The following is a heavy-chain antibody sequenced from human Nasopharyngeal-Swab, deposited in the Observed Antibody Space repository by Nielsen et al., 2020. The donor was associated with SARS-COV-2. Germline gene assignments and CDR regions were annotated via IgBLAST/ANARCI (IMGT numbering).Heavy chain of an antibody. CDR3: ARDEGTKIMKQDF. J-gene: IGHJ4*02. CDR2: ISVSGADI. D-gene: IGHD1-7*01. Sequence: GESLKISCVGSGFIFTTYAINWVRQAPGKGPEWVSHISVSGADIHYGDSVKGRFTISRDNAKNSLYLQMDSLRADDTAVYYCARDEGTKIMKQDFWGQGTPVTVSS. V-gene: IGHV3-21*05. CDR1: GFIFTTYA.